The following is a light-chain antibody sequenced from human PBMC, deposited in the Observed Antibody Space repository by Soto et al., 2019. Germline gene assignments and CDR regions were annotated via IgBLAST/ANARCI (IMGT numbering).Light chain of an antibody. CDR2: GAS. J-gene: IGKJ4*02. V-gene: IGKV3-15*01. Sequence: VMRQSAASLSASPGEGAPLSCRASQGIGDTLAWYQHKPGQTPRPLIYGASTRATGVPTRFSGSGSGAEFTLTINSLQSEDFAVYYCQPYNSWPLTFGEGTMVDI. CDR1: QGIGDT. CDR3: QPYNSWPLT.